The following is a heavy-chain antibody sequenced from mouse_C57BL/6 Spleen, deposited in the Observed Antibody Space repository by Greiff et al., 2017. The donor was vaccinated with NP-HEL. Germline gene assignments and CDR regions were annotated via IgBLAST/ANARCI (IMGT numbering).Heavy chain of an antibody. CDR2: IYPGDGDT. J-gene: IGHJ2*01. V-gene: IGHV1-82*01. Sequence: VKLMESGPELVKPGASVKISCKASGYAFSSSWMNWVKQRPGKGLEWIGRIYPGDGDTNYNGKFKGKATLTADKSSSTAYMQLSSLTSEDSAVYFCARYYYDYDYFDYWGQGTTLTVSS. CDR1: GYAFSSSW. CDR3: ARYYYDYDYFDY. D-gene: IGHD2-4*01.